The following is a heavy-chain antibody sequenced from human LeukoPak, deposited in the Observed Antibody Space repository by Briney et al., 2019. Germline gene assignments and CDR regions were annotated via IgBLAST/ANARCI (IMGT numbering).Heavy chain of an antibody. CDR1: GYPFTSYY. CDR3: ARGDKLRYFDWLLLRTNDAFDI. V-gene: IGHV1-46*01. CDR2: INPSGGST. D-gene: IGHD3-9*01. Sequence: ASVKVSCKASGYPFTSYYMHWVRQAPGQGLEWMGIINPSGGSTSYAQKFQGRVTMTRDMSTSTVYMELSSLRSEDTAVYYCARGDKLRYFDWLLLRTNDAFDIWGQGTMVTVSS. J-gene: IGHJ3*02.